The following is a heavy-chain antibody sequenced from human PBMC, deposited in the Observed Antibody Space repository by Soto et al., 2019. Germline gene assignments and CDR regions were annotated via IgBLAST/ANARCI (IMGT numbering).Heavy chain of an antibody. V-gene: IGHV3-33*01. CDR2: IWSDGSNK. J-gene: IGHJ3*02. D-gene: IGHD5-18*01. CDR3: ARPVDTAMGDAFDI. Sequence: QVQLVESGGGVVQPGRSLRLSCAASGFTFSRYGMYWVRQAPGKGREWVAVIWSDGSNKNYADSVKGRFTISRDNSKNTLYLQMNSLRAEDTAVYYCARPVDTAMGDAFDIWGQGTMVTVSS. CDR1: GFTFSRYG.